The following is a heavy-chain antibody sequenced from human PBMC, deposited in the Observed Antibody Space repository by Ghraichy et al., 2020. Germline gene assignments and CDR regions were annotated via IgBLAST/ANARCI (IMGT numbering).Heavy chain of an antibody. CDR2: INHSGST. CDR3: ARLYTDYYGMDV. J-gene: IGHJ6*02. Sequence: SETLSLTCAVYGGSFSGYYWSWIRQPPGKGLEWIGEINHSGSTNYNPSLKSRVTISVDTSKNQFSLKLSSVTAADTAVYYCARLYTDYYGMDVWGQGTTGTVSS. D-gene: IGHD2-2*02. V-gene: IGHV4-34*01. CDR1: GGSFSGYY.